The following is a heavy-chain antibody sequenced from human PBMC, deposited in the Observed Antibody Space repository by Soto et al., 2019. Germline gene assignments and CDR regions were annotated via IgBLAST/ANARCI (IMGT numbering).Heavy chain of an antibody. V-gene: IGHV1-69*01. CDR3: ARDPITAGVVITPNWFDP. D-gene: IGHD3-3*01. J-gene: IGHJ5*02. CDR1: GGTFSSYA. CDR2: IIPIFGTA. Sequence: QVQLVQSGAEVTKPGSSVKVSCKASGGTFSSYAISWVRQAPGQGLEWMGGIIPIFGTANYAQKFQGRVTITADESTSTAYMELSSLRSEDTAVYYCARDPITAGVVITPNWFDPWGQGTLVTVSS.